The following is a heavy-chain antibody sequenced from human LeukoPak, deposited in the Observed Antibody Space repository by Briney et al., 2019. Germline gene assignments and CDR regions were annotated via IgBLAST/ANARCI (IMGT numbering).Heavy chain of an antibody. Sequence: SETLSLTCTVSGGSISSSSYYWGCIRQPPGKGLEWIGSIYYSGSTHYNPSLKSRVTISVDTSKNQFSLKLSSVTAADTAVYYCARLPFGYDSSVHYYYYYAMDVWGQGTSVTVSS. CDR3: ARLPFGYDSSVHYYYYYAMDV. CDR2: IYYSGST. V-gene: IGHV4-39*01. J-gene: IGHJ6*02. CDR1: GGSISSSSYY. D-gene: IGHD3-22*01.